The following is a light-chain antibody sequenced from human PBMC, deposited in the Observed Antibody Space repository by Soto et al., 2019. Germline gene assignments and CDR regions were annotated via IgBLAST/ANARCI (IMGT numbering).Light chain of an antibody. CDR2: EVS. V-gene: IGLV2-8*01. J-gene: IGLJ2*01. CDR3: SSYAVEV. Sequence: QSALTQPPSASGSPGQSVTISCTGTSSDVGGYNYVSWYQQHPGKAPKLMIYEVSKRPSGVPDRFSGSKSGNTASLTVSGLQAEDEADYYCSSYAVEVFGGGTKLTVL. CDR1: SSDVGGYNY.